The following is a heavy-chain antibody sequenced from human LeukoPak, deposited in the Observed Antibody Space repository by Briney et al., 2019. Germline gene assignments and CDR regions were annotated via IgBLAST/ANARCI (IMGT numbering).Heavy chain of an antibody. CDR1: GFTFDDYA. CDR2: ISWDGHTT. Sequence: GGSLRLSCAASGFTFDDYAIHWVRQAPGRGLEWVCLISWDGHTTYYADSVKGRFTVSRHNSKDYLYLQMNSLRSEDTALYYCAKVAYDRSGYGQHFFLYWGEGRLVGVSS. D-gene: IGHD3-22*01. V-gene: IGHV3-43*02. CDR3: AKVAYDRSGYGQHFFLY. J-gene: IGHJ4*02.